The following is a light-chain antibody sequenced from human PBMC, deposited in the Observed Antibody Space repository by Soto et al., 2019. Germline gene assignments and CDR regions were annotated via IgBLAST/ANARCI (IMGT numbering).Light chain of an antibody. CDR2: DSS. CDR1: QSLINY. J-gene: IGKJ4*01. CDR3: QQRSNWPPLT. Sequence: EIVLTQSPATLSLSPGESATLSCRASQSLINYLAWYQQKPGQAPRLLIYDSSNRSTGIPARFSGSGSGTEITLTISSLEPEDSAVYYCQQRSNWPPLTFGGGTRVEIK. V-gene: IGKV3-11*01.